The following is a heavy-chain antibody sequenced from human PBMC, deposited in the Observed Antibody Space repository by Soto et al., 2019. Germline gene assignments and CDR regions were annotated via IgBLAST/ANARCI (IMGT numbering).Heavy chain of an antibody. CDR3: TRPPYSSGWYDETFDI. Sequence: GGSLRLSCAASGFTFSGSAMHWVRQASGKGLEWVGRIRSKANSYATAYAASVKGRFAISRDDSKNTAYLQMNSLKTEDTAVYYCTRPPYSSGWYDETFDIWGQGTMVTVSS. D-gene: IGHD6-19*01. V-gene: IGHV3-73*01. J-gene: IGHJ3*02. CDR1: GFTFSGSA. CDR2: IRSKANSYAT.